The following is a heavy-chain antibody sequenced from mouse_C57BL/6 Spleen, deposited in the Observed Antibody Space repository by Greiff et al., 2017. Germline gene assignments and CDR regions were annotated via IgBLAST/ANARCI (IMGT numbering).Heavy chain of an antibody. Sequence: EVMLVESGGGLVKPGGSLKLSCAASGFTFSSYAMSWVRQTPEKRLEWVATISDGGSYTYYPDNVKGRFTISRDNAKNNLYLQMSQLKSEDTAMYYGARGGITTVVVFDYWGQGTTLTVSS. D-gene: IGHD1-1*01. V-gene: IGHV5-4*03. CDR1: GFTFSSYA. J-gene: IGHJ2*01. CDR2: ISDGGSYT. CDR3: ARGGITTVVVFDY.